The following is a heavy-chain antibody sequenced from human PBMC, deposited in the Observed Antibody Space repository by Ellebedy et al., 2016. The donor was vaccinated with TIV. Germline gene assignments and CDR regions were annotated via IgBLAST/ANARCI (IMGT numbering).Heavy chain of an antibody. CDR2: ISYDGSNK. CDR1: GFIFSSYA. V-gene: IGHV3-30*04. D-gene: IGHD2-15*01. Sequence: PGGSLRLSCAASGFIFSSYAMHWVRQAPGKGLEWVAVISYDGSNKYYADSVKGRFTISRDNSNNIVYLQMNSLTAEDTALYYCARDGRSCSSGNCYWGYYSDYWGQGALVTVSS. J-gene: IGHJ4*02. CDR3: ARDGRSCSSGNCYWGYYSDY.